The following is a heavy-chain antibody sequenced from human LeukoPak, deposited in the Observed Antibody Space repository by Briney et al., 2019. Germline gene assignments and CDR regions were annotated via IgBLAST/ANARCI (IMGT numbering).Heavy chain of an antibody. V-gene: IGHV4-39*07. Sequence: SETPSLTCTVSSASITSSPYFWGWIRQSPGKGLEWIGSISYSGTTYYNPSLKSRVTISVDTSKNQFSLKLTSVTAADTAVYYCARVEKYTSSGPTDPWGQGTLVTVSS. CDR1: SASITSSPYF. CDR3: ARVEKYTSSGPTDP. D-gene: IGHD6-13*01. J-gene: IGHJ5*02. CDR2: ISYSGTT.